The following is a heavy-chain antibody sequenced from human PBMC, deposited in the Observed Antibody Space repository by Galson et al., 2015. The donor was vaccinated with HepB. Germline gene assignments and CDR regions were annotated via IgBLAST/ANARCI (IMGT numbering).Heavy chain of an antibody. CDR1: GFTFSSYS. CDR2: ISSSSSYI. J-gene: IGHJ4*02. D-gene: IGHD3-3*01. Sequence: SLRLSCAASGFTFSSYSMNWVRQAPGKGLEWVSSISSSSSYIYYADSVKGRFTISRDNAKNSLYLQMNSLRAEDTAVYYCARGYDFWSGYYAPPTYWGQGTLVTVSS. V-gene: IGHV3-21*01. CDR3: ARGYDFWSGYYAPPTY.